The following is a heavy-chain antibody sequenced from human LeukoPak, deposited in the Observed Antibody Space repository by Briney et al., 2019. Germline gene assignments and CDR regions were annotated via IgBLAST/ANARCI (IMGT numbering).Heavy chain of an antibody. D-gene: IGHD5-18*01. CDR1: GGSISSSS. J-gene: IGHJ4*02. CDR2: ISSSSSNI. CDR3: ASLISRGGYSYGPTHDY. V-gene: IGHV3-48*01. Sequence: ASETLSLTCTVSGGSISSSSYYWGWIRQPPGKGLEWVSYISSSSSNIYYADSVKGRFTISRDNAKNSLYLLMNSLRAEDTAVYYCASLISRGGYSYGPTHDYWGQGTLVTVSS.